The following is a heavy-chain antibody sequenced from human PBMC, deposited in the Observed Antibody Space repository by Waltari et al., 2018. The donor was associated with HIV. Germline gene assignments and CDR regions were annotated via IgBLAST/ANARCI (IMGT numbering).Heavy chain of an antibody. J-gene: IGHJ5*02. CDR2: IYYSGST. D-gene: IGHD2-15*01. V-gene: IGHV4-59*01. CDR1: GGSISSYY. CDR3: ARGIEWFDP. Sequence: QVQLQESGPGLVKPSETLSLTCTVSGGSISSYYWSWIRQPPGKGLEWIGYIYYSGSTNYNPSLKSRVTISVDTSKNQFSLKLSSVTAADTAVYYCARGIEWFDPWGQGTLVTVSS.